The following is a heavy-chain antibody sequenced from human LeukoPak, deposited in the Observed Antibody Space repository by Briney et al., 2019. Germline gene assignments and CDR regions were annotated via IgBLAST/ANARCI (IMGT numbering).Heavy chain of an antibody. D-gene: IGHD3-10*01. Sequence: PGGSLRLSCAASGFTFSSYGMSWVRQAPGKGLEWVSAISGSGGSTYYADSVKGRFTISRDNSKNTLYLQMNSLRAEDTAVYYCAKVSMVRGVLPLYWGQGTLVTVSS. V-gene: IGHV3-23*01. CDR2: ISGSGGST. CDR3: AKVSMVRGVLPLY. CDR1: GFTFSSYG. J-gene: IGHJ4*02.